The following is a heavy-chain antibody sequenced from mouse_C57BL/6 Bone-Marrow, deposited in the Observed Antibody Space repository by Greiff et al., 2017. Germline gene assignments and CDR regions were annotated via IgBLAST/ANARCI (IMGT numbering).Heavy chain of an antibody. D-gene: IGHD6-1*01. Sequence: QVQLQQSGAELARPGASVKLSCKASGYTFTSYGISWVKQRTGQGLEWIGEIYPRSGNTYYNEKFKGKATLTADKSSSPAYMELRSLTSEDSAVYFCARAFTASYYYAMDYWGQGTSVTVSS. CDR1: GYTFTSYG. J-gene: IGHJ4*01. CDR3: ARAFTASYYYAMDY. V-gene: IGHV1-81*01. CDR2: IYPRSGNT.